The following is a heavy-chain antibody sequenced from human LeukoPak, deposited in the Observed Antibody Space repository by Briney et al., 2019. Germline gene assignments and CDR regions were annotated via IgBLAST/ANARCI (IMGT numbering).Heavy chain of an antibody. CDR2: IYYSETT. J-gene: IGHJ4*02. V-gene: IGHV4-59*08. Sequence: AETLSLTCTVSGDSIRTYYWGWIRQPPGKVLEWIGYIYYSETTNYNPSLKSRVTISVDTSKNEASLKLSSVTAADTAVYYCARGPEDYFDYWGQGTLVTVSS. CDR3: ARGPEDYFDY. CDR1: GDSIRTYY.